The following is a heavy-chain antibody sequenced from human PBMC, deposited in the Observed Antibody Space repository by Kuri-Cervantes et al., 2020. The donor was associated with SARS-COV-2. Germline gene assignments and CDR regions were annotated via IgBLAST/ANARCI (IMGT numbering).Heavy chain of an antibody. CDR2: ITSSGSIT. Sequence: GESLKISCAAAGFTFSDYAVSWVRQAPGKGLEWVSGITSSGSITYYADAVKGRFTISRDNSKDTISLQMNSLRVEDTAVYYCAKEVDFGDYGYYYMDVWGKGTTVTCSS. V-gene: IGHV3-23*01. CDR1: GFTFSDYA. J-gene: IGHJ6*03. D-gene: IGHD4-17*01. CDR3: AKEVDFGDYGYYYMDV.